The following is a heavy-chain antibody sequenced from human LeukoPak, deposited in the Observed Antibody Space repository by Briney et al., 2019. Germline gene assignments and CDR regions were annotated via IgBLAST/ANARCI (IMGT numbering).Heavy chain of an antibody. D-gene: IGHD3-9*01. CDR3: AGQDTFYDVLPGYYMDY. CDR1: GGSISSSRYY. J-gene: IGHJ4*02. CDR2: FYYIGST. Sequence: SETLSLTCTVSGGSISSSRYYWGWIRQPPGKGLEWIGSFYYIGSTYYNPSLKSRVTISVDTSKSQFSLKLSSVTAADTAVYYCAGQDTFYDVLPGYYMDYWGQGTLVTVS. V-gene: IGHV4-39*01.